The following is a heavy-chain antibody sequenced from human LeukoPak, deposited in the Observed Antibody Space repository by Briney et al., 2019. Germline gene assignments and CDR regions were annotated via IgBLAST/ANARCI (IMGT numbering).Heavy chain of an antibody. CDR3: ARDGGEQLVGPFDY. J-gene: IGHJ4*02. Sequence: GGSERLSCAASGFTFNNYAMHWVRQAPGKGLEWVAVKSYDGSNKYYADSVKGRFTISRDNSKNTLYLQMNSLRAEDTAVYYCARDGGEQLVGPFDYWGQGTLVTVSS. V-gene: IGHV3-30-3*01. CDR1: GFTFNNYA. CDR2: KSYDGSNK. D-gene: IGHD6-6*01.